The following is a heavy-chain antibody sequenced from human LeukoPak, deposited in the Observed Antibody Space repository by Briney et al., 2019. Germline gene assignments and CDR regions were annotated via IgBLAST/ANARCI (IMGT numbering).Heavy chain of an antibody. CDR2: IYPGNSDT. V-gene: IGHV5-51*01. CDR3: ARRAAEWEPLDY. D-gene: IGHD1-26*01. CDR1: GYSFTTYW. Sequence: GESRKISCKGSGYSFTTYWIGWVRQMPGKGLEWMGIIYPGNSDTRYSPSFQGQVTISADKSISTTYLQWSSLRASDTAMYYCARRAAEWEPLDYWGQGTLVTVSS. J-gene: IGHJ4*02.